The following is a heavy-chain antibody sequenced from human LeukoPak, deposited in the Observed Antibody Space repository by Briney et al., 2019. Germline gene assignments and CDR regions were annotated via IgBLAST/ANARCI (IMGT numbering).Heavy chain of an antibody. V-gene: IGHV3-33*01. J-gene: IGHJ2*01. CDR3: ARALIITSRSWYFDL. CDR2: IWYDENDQ. Sequence: GRSLRLSCAASGFPFSSTGMTWVRQAPGKGLEWVAVIWYDENDQYYVDSVQGRFTISRDISNNTLFLQMNSLRAEDTAVYYCARALIITSRSWYFDLWGRGTLVTVSS. D-gene: IGHD3-10*01. CDR1: GFPFSSTG.